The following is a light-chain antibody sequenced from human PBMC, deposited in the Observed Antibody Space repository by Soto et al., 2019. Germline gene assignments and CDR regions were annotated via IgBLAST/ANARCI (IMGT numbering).Light chain of an antibody. CDR1: QSVSSSY. CDR2: GAS. V-gene: IGKV3-20*01. CDR3: QQYGSSPGWT. Sequence: EIVLTQSPGTLSLSPGERATLSCRASQSVSSSYLAWYQQKPGQAPRLLIYGASSRATGIPDRFSGSGSGTDFTLTISRLEPEDFAVYYCQQYGSSPGWTFGQGTKGEIK. J-gene: IGKJ1*01.